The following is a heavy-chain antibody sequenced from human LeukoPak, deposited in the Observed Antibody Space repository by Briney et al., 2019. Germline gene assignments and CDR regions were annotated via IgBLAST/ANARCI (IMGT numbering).Heavy chain of an antibody. J-gene: IGHJ4*02. D-gene: IGHD3-10*01. Sequence: SVKVSXKASGGTFSSYAISWVRQAPGQGLEWMGGIIPIFGTANYAQKFQGRVTITTDESTSTAYMELSSLRSEDTAVYYCAREAWFGELSYFDYWGQGTLVTVSS. V-gene: IGHV1-69*05. CDR2: IIPIFGTA. CDR3: AREAWFGELSYFDY. CDR1: GGTFSSYA.